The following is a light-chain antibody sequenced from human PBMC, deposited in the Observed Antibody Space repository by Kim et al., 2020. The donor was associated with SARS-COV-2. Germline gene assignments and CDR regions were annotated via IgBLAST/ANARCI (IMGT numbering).Light chain of an antibody. Sequence: PGEIASLSCRTLQSLSSNLAWYQQRPGQAPRLLIYGSSTRATGIPARFSVSGSGTEFTLTISSLQSEDSALYYCQQYDDWPPLTFGGGTKVDIK. CDR3: QQYDDWPPLT. J-gene: IGKJ4*01. CDR1: QSLSSN. V-gene: IGKV3-15*01. CDR2: GSS.